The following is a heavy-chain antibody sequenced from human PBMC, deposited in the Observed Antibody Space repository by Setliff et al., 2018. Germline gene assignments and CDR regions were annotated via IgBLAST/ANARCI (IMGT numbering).Heavy chain of an antibody. Sequence: HGESLKISCKGSGYSFTSYWIGWVRQMPGKGLEWMGIIYPGDSDTRYSPSFQGQVTISADKSISTAYLQWSSLKASDTAMYYCARSQYRAIFGVYYYYYGMDVWGQGTTVTVSS. J-gene: IGHJ6*02. D-gene: IGHD3-3*01. V-gene: IGHV5-51*01. CDR2: IYPGDSDT. CDR1: GYSFTSYW. CDR3: ARSQYRAIFGVYYYYYGMDV.